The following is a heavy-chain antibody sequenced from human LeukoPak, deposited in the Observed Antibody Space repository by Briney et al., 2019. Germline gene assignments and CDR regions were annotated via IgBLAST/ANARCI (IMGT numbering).Heavy chain of an antibody. CDR2: IIPIFGTA. CDR1: GGTFSSYA. D-gene: IGHD6-13*01. J-gene: IGHJ4*02. V-gene: IGHV1-69*01. Sequence: GASVKVSCKASGGTFSSYAISWVRQAPGQGLEWMGGIIPIFGTANYAQKFQGRVTITADESTSTAYMELSSPRSEDTAVYYCAREAAAGKIFDYWGQGTLVTVSS. CDR3: AREAAAGKIFDY.